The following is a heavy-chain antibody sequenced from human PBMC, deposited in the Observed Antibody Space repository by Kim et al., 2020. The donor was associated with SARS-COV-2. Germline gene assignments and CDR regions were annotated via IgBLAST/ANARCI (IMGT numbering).Heavy chain of an antibody. D-gene: IGHD3-3*01. V-gene: IGHV3-30*02. CDR3: AKDSGLRFLEWLSGGYFDY. Sequence: GRFTISRDNSKNTLYLQMNSLRAEDTAVYYCAKDSGLRFLEWLSGGYFDYWGQGTLVTVSS. J-gene: IGHJ4*02.